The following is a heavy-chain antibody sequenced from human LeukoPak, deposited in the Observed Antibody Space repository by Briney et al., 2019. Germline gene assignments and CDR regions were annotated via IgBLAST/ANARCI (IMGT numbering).Heavy chain of an antibody. CDR2: INHSGST. D-gene: IGHD2-2*01. J-gene: IGHJ3*02. CDR1: GGSISSGGYY. V-gene: IGHV4-30-2*01. CDR3: ARGLPIPAATDAFDI. Sequence: SSQTLSLTCTVSGGSISSGGYYWSWIRQPPGKGLEWIGEINHSGSTNYSPSLKSRVTISVDTSKNQFSLKLSSVTAADTAVYYCARGLPIPAATDAFDIWGQGTMVTVSS.